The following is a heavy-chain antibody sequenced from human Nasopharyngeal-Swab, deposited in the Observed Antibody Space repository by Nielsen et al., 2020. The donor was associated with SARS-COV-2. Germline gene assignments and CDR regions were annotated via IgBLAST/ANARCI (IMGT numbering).Heavy chain of an antibody. D-gene: IGHD6-13*01. J-gene: IGHJ4*02. CDR2: IWYDGSNK. CDR3: ARDRIAAAGTFDY. Sequence: GESLKISCAVSGFTFSSYGMHWVRQAPGKGLEWVAVIWYDGSNKYYADSVKGRFTISRDNSKNTLYLQMNSLRAEDTAVYYCARDRIAAAGTFDYWGQGTLVTVSS. V-gene: IGHV3-33*08. CDR1: GFTFSSYG.